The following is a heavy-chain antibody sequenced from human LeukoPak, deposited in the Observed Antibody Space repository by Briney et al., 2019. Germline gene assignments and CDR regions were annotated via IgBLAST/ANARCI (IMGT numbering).Heavy chain of an antibody. V-gene: IGHV3-20*04. Sequence: GGSLRLSCAASGFTFDDYGMSWVRQAPGKGLEWVSGINWNGGTTVYADAVKGRFTISRHNAKNSLYLQMNSLRVEDTALYYCARGYGSGTYVVFDYWGQGTLVTVSS. CDR2: INWNGGTT. CDR1: GFTFDDYG. CDR3: ARGYGSGTYVVFDY. D-gene: IGHD3-10*01. J-gene: IGHJ4*02.